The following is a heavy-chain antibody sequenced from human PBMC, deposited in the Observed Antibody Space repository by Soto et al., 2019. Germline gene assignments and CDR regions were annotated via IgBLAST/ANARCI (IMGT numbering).Heavy chain of an antibody. CDR2: INPSGGST. CDR3: ARASWGEINYDFWSGSKGTQLDY. Sequence: ASVKVSCKASGYTFTSYYMHWVRQAPGQGLEWMGIINPSGGSTSYAQKFQGRVTMTRDTSTSTVYMELSSLRSEDTAVYYCARASWGEINYDFWSGSKGTQLDYWGQGTLVTISS. J-gene: IGHJ4*02. CDR1: GYTFTSYY. D-gene: IGHD3-3*01. V-gene: IGHV1-46*01.